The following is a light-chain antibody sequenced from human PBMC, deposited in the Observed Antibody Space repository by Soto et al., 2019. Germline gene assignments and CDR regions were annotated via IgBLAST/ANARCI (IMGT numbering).Light chain of an antibody. Sequence: QSVLTQSPSASGTPGQRVTFSCSGSSSNIGSGTVNWYQQLPGTAPKLLIYNDNQRPSGVPDRFSGSKSGTSASLAISGLQSEDEADYYCASWDVTLNGLYVFGTGTKVTVL. CDR1: SSNIGSGT. CDR2: NDN. J-gene: IGLJ1*01. CDR3: ASWDVTLNGLYV. V-gene: IGLV1-44*01.